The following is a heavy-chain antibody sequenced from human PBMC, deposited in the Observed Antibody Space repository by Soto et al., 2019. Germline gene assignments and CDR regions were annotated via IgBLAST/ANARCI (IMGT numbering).Heavy chain of an antibody. J-gene: IGHJ6*02. CDR2: IWYDGSNK. Sequence: QVQLVESGGGVVQPGRSLRLSCAASGFTFSSYGMHWVRQAPGKGLEWVAVIWYDGSNKYYADSVKGRFTISRDNSKNKVDLEMNRLRAEDTAVYYCARDRDQWLILGYYGMDVWGQGTTVTVSS. V-gene: IGHV3-33*01. CDR1: GFTFSSYG. D-gene: IGHD3-22*01. CDR3: ARDRDQWLILGYYGMDV.